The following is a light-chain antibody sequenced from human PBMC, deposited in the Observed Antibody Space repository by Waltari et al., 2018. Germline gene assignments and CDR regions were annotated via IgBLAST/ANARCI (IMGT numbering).Light chain of an antibody. J-gene: IGLJ2*01. Sequence: QSALTPPASVTGSPGQSITISCTGSSSDVGDHNYVSWYQQPPGKVPKLLVFVVTHRPSGVSDRLSGSKSGNTASLTTSGLQAEDEGDYYCSTYTTGVVFGGGTKLTVL. CDR2: VVT. V-gene: IGLV2-14*03. CDR1: SSDVGDHNY. CDR3: STYTTGVV.